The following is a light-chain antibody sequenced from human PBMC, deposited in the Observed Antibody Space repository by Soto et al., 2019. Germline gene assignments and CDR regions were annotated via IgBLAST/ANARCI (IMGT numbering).Light chain of an antibody. J-gene: IGKJ2*01. V-gene: IGKV1-5*01. CDR3: QQHT. CDR2: DAS. CDR1: QTISNW. Sequence: DIQMTQSPSTLSASVGDRVTITCRASQTISNWLAWYQQKPGKAHRLLIYDASTLESGVPSRFSGSASGTEFTLTISSLQPDDFATYYCQQHTFGQGTKLEIK.